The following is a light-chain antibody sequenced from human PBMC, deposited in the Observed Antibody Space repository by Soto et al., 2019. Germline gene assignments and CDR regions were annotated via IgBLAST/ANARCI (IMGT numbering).Light chain of an antibody. J-gene: IGKJ4*01. CDR2: DAS. Sequence: EIVLTQSPATLSLSPGEGATLSCWASQSVSNYLAWYQQRPGQAPRLLIYDASNRATGVPARFSGSGSGTDFTLTISSLEPEDFAIYYCQQRSSWPLTFGGGTKVEIK. CDR1: QSVSNY. CDR3: QQRSSWPLT. V-gene: IGKV3-11*01.